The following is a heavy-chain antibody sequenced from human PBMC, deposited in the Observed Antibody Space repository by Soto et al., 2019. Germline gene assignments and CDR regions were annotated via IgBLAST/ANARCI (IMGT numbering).Heavy chain of an antibody. CDR3: ARDRVVVVVAATEYYYGMDV. CDR1: GGTFSSYS. Sequence: SVKVSCKASGGTFSSYSISWVRQAPGQGLEWMGGIIPIFGTANYAQKFQGRVTITAGESTSTAYMELSSLRSEDTAVYYCARDRVVVVVAATEYYYGMDVWGQGTTVTVSS. D-gene: IGHD2-15*01. CDR2: IIPIFGTA. J-gene: IGHJ6*02. V-gene: IGHV1-69*13.